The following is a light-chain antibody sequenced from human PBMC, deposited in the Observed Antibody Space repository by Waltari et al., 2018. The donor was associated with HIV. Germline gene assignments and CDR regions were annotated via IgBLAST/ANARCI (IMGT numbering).Light chain of an antibody. CDR1: KLGGKY. V-gene: IGLV3-1*01. Sequence: SYELTQPPSVSVSPGQTASITCSGNKLGGKYASWYQQKPGQSPVLVIYQDNKRPSGIPERFSCSNSGNTATLTISGTQTMDEADYYCQAWDSATGVFGGGTNLTVL. J-gene: IGLJ2*01. CDR2: QDN. CDR3: QAWDSATGV.